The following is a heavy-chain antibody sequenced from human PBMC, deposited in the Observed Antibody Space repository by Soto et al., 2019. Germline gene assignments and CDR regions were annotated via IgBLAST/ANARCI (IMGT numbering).Heavy chain of an antibody. CDR1: GFTFSDYY. CDR3: ARGVDSGYSGYDYFDY. D-gene: IGHD5-12*01. CDR2: ISSSSSYT. J-gene: IGHJ4*02. Sequence: QVQLVESGGGLVKPGGSLRLSCAASGFTFSDYYMSWIRQAPGKGLEWVSYISSSSSYTNYADSVKGRFTISRDNAKNSLYLQMNSLRAEDTAVYSCARGVDSGYSGYDYFDYWGQGTLVTVSS. V-gene: IGHV3-11*06.